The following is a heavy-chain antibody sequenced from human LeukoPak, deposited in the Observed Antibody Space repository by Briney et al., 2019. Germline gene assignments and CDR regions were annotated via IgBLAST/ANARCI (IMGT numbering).Heavy chain of an antibody. D-gene: IGHD6-19*01. CDR1: GFTFSSYS. CDR3: AREGSRYSSGWYQKDY. V-gene: IGHV3-21*01. J-gene: IGHJ4*02. Sequence: GGSLRLSCAASGFTFSSYSMNWVRQAPGEGLEWVSSISSSSSYIYYADSVKGRFTISRDNAKNSLYLQMNSLRAEDTAVYYCAREGSRYSSGWYQKDYWGQGTLVTVSS. CDR2: ISSSSSYI.